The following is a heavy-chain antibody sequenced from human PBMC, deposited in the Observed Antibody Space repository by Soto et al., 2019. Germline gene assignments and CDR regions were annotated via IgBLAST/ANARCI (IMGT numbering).Heavy chain of an antibody. J-gene: IGHJ4*02. CDR1: GAYIRGYY. Sequence: SETLSLTCTVSGAYIRGYYWSWVRQPPGKGLEWIGNIYYTGSTNYNPSLKSRVTISVDTSRNQFSLKLSSVTAADTAVYYCAKVGYNYGYYFDYWGQGTQVTVSS. CDR2: IYYTGST. D-gene: IGHD5-18*01. V-gene: IGHV4-59*01. CDR3: AKVGYNYGYYFDY.